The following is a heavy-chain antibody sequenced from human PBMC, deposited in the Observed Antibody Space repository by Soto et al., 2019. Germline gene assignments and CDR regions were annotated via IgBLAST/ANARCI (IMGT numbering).Heavy chain of an antibody. Sequence: PGGSLRLSCATSGFTFSSYSMNWVRQAPGKDLERISSISTGSDYVYYADSVAGRFTISRDNAKSSLYLQMNSLRAEDTAVYYCARDSRIVARPAMGSAGFDPWGQGTLVTVSS. V-gene: IGHV3-21*06. CDR3: ARDSRIVARPAMGSAGFDP. J-gene: IGHJ5*02. CDR1: GFTFSSYS. CDR2: ISTGSDYV. D-gene: IGHD2-2*01.